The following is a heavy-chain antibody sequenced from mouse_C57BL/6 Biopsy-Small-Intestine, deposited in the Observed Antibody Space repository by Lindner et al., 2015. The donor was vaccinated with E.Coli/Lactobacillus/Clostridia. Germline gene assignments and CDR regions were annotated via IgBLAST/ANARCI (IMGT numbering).Heavy chain of an antibody. CDR2: ISGGSGTI. CDR1: EFTFSDYG. CDR3: ARGRNYGYPMDY. Sequence: VQLQESWGGLVKPGGSRKLSCVASEFTFSDYGMHWVRQAPEKGLEWVAYISGGSGTIYSADTVKGRFTISRDNAKNTLFLQMTSLRSEDTAMYYCARGRNYGYPMDYWGQGTSVTVSS. D-gene: IGHD2-1*01. J-gene: IGHJ4*01. V-gene: IGHV5-17*01.